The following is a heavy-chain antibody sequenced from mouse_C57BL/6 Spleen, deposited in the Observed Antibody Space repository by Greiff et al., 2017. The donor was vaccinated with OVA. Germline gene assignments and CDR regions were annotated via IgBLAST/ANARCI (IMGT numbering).Heavy chain of an antibody. V-gene: IGHV1-42*01. D-gene: IGHD2-4*01. J-gene: IGHJ4*01. CDR2: INPSTGGT. Sequence: EVQLQESGPELVKPGASVKISCKASGYSFTGYYMNWVKQSPEKSLEWIGEINPSTGGTTYNQKFKAKATLTVDKSSSTAYMQLKSLTSEDSAVYYCARRGDYGYYYAMDYWGQGTSVTVSS. CDR1: GYSFTGYY. CDR3: ARRGDYGYYYAMDY.